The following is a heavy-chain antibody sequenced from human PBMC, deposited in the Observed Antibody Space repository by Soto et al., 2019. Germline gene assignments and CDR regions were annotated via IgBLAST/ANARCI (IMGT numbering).Heavy chain of an antibody. CDR1: GGSVTNSSYY. D-gene: IGHD4-17*01. J-gene: IGHJ4*02. Sequence: SETLSLTCTVSGGSVTNSSYYWGWIRHSPGKGLEWIGSVYYRGRSYSKSSVKSRVTISVDTSKNRFSLSLNSVTASDTAVYFCVSQRTTVPTQAYFDYWGPGALVTVSS. CDR2: VYYRGRS. V-gene: IGHV4-39*01. CDR3: VSQRTTVPTQAYFDY.